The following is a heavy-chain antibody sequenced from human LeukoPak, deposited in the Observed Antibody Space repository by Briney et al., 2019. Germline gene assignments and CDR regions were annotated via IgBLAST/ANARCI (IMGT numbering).Heavy chain of an antibody. V-gene: IGHV3-23*01. CDR3: AKRDNSGSYYFDY. J-gene: IGHJ4*02. CDR2: ISASGYTT. Sequence: GSLRLSCAASGFSFNTYAMNWVRQAPGKGLEWVSSISASGYTTHYADSVKGRFTISRDNFKNALYLQMNSLRAEDTALYFCAKRDNSGSYYFDYWGQGTLVTVSS. CDR1: GFSFNTYA. D-gene: IGHD6-19*01.